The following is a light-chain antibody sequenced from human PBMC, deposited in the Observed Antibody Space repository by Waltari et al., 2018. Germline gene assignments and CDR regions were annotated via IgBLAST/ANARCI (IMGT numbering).Light chain of an antibody. CDR1: RSNIGVNT. J-gene: IGLJ3*02. CDR3: ATWDDRLNNPV. CDR2: NTT. Sequence: QSVLTQTPSASGTPGQRVTISCSGTRSNIGVNTVTWYQQVPGTAPNLPPYNTTPPPPGVPDRLSGSRSGFSASLAISGLLSEDEADYYCATWDDRLNNPVFGGGTKLTVL. V-gene: IGLV1-44*01.